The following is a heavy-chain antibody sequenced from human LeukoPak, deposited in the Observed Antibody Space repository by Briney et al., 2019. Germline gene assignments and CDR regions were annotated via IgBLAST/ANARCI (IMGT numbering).Heavy chain of an antibody. D-gene: IGHD6-13*01. CDR2: INPGGGST. Sequence: ASVKVSCKASGYTFTSYYMHWVRQAPGQGLEWMGMINPGGGSTTYAQKFQGRVAMTRDMSTSTVYMELNSLRSEDTAVYYCARVPRRAAAGTLYWFDPWGQGTLVTVSS. V-gene: IGHV1-46*01. CDR1: GYTFTSYY. J-gene: IGHJ5*02. CDR3: ARVPRRAAAGTLYWFDP.